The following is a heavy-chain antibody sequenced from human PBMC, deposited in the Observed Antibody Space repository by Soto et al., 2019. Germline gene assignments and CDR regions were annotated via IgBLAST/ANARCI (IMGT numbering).Heavy chain of an antibody. D-gene: IGHD5-12*01. CDR1: GGSISSSSYY. CDR2: IYYSGST. J-gene: IGHJ5*02. Sequence: PSETLSLTCTVSGGSISSSSYYWGWIRQPPGKGLEWIGSIYYSGSTYYNPSLKSRVTISVDTSKNQFSLKLSSVTAADTAVYYCARDIVANWFDPWGQGTLVTVSS. V-gene: IGHV4-39*01. CDR3: ARDIVANWFDP.